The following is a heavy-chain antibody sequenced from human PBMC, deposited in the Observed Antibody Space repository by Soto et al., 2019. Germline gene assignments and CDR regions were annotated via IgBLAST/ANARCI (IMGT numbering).Heavy chain of an antibody. V-gene: IGHV1-8*02. Sequence: SSVKVSCKASGYTFTSYDINWVRPATGRGLEWMGWMNPNSGNTGYAQKFQGRDTMTRNTSISTAYLELSSLRSEDTAVSYCARGLLISGYHTKNYEYGMDVWRQWPTVTVSS. J-gene: IGHJ6*02. D-gene: IGHD3-22*01. CDR2: MNPNSGNT. CDR1: GYTFTSYD. CDR3: ARGLLISGYHTKNYEYGMDV.